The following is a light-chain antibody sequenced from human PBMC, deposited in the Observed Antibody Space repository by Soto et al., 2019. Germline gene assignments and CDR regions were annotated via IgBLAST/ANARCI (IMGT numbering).Light chain of an antibody. Sequence: DIQMTQSPSSLSASVGDTVTITCRASQSISFHLNCYQQKPGKVPKLLIYAASNLQSGVPLRFSGSGSETDFALTISSLQPEDFATYYCQQSYITPYTFGQGTTLEIK. CDR2: AAS. J-gene: IGKJ2*01. CDR3: QQSYITPYT. V-gene: IGKV1-39*01. CDR1: QSISFH.